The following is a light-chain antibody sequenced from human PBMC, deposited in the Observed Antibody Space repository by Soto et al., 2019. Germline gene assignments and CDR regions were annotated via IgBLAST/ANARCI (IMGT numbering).Light chain of an antibody. CDR3: QQYDNHTIT. J-gene: IGKJ5*01. CDR2: YAS. V-gene: IGKV1-33*01. CDR1: QDISNY. Sequence: DIQMTQSPSSLSASVGDRVPITCQASQDISNYLNWYHEKPCKAPNLLIYYASNFEIVVPSRISEIVSAKDFTSTISTLQPEDIATYYCQQYDNHTITEGQGTRLEIK.